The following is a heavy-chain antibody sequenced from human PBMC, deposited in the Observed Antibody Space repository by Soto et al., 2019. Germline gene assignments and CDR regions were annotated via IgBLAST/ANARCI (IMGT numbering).Heavy chain of an antibody. Sequence: ESLKISCQASGYSFSSYWIGWVRQMPGKGLEWMGIIYPGDSDTRYSPSFQGQVAISADKSISTAFLQWSSLKASDTAMYYCARHEYSSSSYYSYMDVWGKGTTVTVSS. D-gene: IGHD6-6*01. CDR1: GYSFSSYW. CDR3: ARHEYSSSSYYSYMDV. V-gene: IGHV5-51*01. J-gene: IGHJ6*03. CDR2: IYPGDSDT.